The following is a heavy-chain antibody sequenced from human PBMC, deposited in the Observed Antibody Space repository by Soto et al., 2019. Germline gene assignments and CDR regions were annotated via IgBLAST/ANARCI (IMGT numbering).Heavy chain of an antibody. CDR2: IIPMFSTT. Sequence: QVQLVQSGAEVRKPGSSVRVSCRTSGGTFSNFAINWVRQAPGQGLEWMGAIIPMFSTTNYAQKFQGRVTFYAAEFTTRAYLELSNLRSEDTATNFCSRCTAYCGTDCYNGLSCRFTAFEMWGQGTVVTVSS. CDR1: GGTFSNFA. CDR3: SRCTAYCGTDCYNGLSCRFTAFEM. V-gene: IGHV1-69*01. D-gene: IGHD2-21*02. J-gene: IGHJ3*02.